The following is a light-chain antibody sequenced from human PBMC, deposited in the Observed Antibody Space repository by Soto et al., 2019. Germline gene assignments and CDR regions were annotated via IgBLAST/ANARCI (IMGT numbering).Light chain of an antibody. CDR3: QQYGRSLWT. V-gene: IGKV3-20*01. CDR1: QSVSSY. J-gene: IGKJ1*01. Sequence: EIVLTQSPGTLSLSPGERATLSCRASQSVSSYVAWYQQKPGQAPRLLIYGASSRATGIPDRFSGSGSGTDFTLTISRLEPEDFAVYYCQQYGRSLWTFGQGTKVEIK. CDR2: GAS.